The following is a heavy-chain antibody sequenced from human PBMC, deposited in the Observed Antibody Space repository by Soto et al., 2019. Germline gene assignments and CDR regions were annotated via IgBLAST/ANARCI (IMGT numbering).Heavy chain of an antibody. D-gene: IGHD2-8*01. Sequence: SVKVSCKASGGTFSSYAISWVRQAPGQGLEWMGGIIPIFGTANYAQKFQGRVTITADESTSTAYMELSSLRSEDTAVYYCASRYCTNGVCYFGYVSYWYFDIWGRGTLVTVSS. CDR2: IIPIFGTA. CDR3: ASRYCTNGVCYFGYVSYWYFDI. V-gene: IGHV1-69*13. CDR1: GGTFSSYA. J-gene: IGHJ2*01.